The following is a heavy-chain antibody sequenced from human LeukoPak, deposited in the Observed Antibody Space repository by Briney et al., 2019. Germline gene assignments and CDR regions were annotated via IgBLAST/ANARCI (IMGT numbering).Heavy chain of an antibody. CDR2: ISSSGYTI. J-gene: IGHJ5*02. CDR3: AKFGVVVPAADNWFDP. CDR1: GFTFSSHE. D-gene: IGHD2-2*01. Sequence: GGSLRLSCAASGFTFSSHEMNWVRQAPGKGLEWVSYISSSGYTIYYADSVKGRFTISRDNAKNSLYLQMNSLRAEDTAVYYCAKFGVVVPAADNWFDPWGQGTLVTVSS. V-gene: IGHV3-48*03.